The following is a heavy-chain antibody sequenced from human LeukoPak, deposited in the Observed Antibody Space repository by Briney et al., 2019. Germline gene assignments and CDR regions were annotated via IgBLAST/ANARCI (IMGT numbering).Heavy chain of an antibody. J-gene: IGHJ5*02. CDR3: ARDSNYYDSSGSSWFDP. V-gene: IGHV1-69*05. D-gene: IGHD3-22*01. Sequence: ASVKVSCKASGGTFSSYAISWVRQAPGQGLEWMGGIIPIFGTANYAQKFQGRVTITTDESTSTAYMELSSLRSEDTAVYYCARDSNYYDSSGSSWFDPWGQGTLVTVSS. CDR2: IIPIFGTA. CDR1: GGTFSSYA.